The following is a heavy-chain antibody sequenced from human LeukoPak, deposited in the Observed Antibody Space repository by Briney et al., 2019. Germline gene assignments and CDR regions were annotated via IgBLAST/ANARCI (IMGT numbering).Heavy chain of an antibody. CDR1: GFTFSNYA. J-gene: IGHJ4*02. CDR3: ARAYCSGGTCYSATD. D-gene: IGHD2-15*01. V-gene: IGHV3-30*04. Sequence: GGSLRLSCAASGFTFSNYAMYWVRQAPGKGLEYVAVISYDGSNKYYADSVKGRFTISRDNSKNTLYLQMNSLRAEDTAVYYCARAYCSGGTCYSATDWGQGTLVTVSS. CDR2: ISYDGSNK.